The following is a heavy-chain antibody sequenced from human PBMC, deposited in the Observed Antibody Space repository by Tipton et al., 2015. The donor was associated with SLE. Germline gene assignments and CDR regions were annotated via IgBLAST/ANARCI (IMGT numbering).Heavy chain of an antibody. V-gene: IGHV4-39*07. J-gene: IGHJ6*03. CDR3: ARGLELRSLYYYYMDV. D-gene: IGHD1-7*01. CDR1: GGSISSHDYY. CDR2: IYYSGST. Sequence: TLSFTCTVSGGSISSHDYYWGWIRQPPGKGLEWIGSIYYSGSTYYNPSLKSRVTISVDTSKNQFSLKLSSVTAADTAVYYCARGLELRSLYYYYMDVWGKGTTVTVSS.